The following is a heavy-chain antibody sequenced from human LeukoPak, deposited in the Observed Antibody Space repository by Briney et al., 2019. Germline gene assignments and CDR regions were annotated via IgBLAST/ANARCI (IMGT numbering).Heavy chain of an antibody. D-gene: IGHD1-14*01. Sequence: ASVKVSCKASGYTFNTNYIHWVRQAPGQGLEWIGVINPSGDGTGYPQKFQGRVTLARDTSTSTIYMELSSLRSEDTAIYYCAKETPNTGWFDPWGQGTLVTVSS. V-gene: IGHV1-46*02. CDR1: GYTFNTNY. J-gene: IGHJ5*02. CDR2: INPSGDGT. CDR3: AKETPNTGWFDP.